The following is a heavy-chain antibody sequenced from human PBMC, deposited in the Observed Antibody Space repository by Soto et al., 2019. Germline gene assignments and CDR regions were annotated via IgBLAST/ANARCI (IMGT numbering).Heavy chain of an antibody. V-gene: IGHV3-23*01. J-gene: IGHJ4*02. Sequence: EVQLLESGGGLVQPGGSLRLSCAASGFTFSSFAMSWVRQAPGKGLEWVSAISHSGGSTYYADSVKGRFTISRDNSKNTLYLQMNSLRAEATAVYYCAKDRAVVIAECWGQGTLVTVSS. CDR3: AKDRAVVIAEC. CDR2: ISHSGGST. CDR1: GFTFSSFA. D-gene: IGHD2-21*01.